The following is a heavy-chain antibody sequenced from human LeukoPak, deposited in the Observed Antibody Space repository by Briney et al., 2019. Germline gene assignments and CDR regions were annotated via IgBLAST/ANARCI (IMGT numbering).Heavy chain of an antibody. V-gene: IGHV1-18*03. Sequence: ASVKVSCKASGYTFTSYGISWVRQAPGQGLEWMGWISAYNGNTNYAQKLQGRVTMTTDTSTSTAYMELRSLRSDDMAVYYCVVLLWSRGDYWGQGTLVTVPS. CDR2: ISAYNGNT. CDR1: GYTFTSYG. J-gene: IGHJ4*02. CDR3: VVLLWSRGDY. D-gene: IGHD3-10*01.